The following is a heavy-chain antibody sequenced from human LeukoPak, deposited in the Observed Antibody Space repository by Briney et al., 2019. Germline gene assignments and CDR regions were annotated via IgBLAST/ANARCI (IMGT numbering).Heavy chain of an antibody. Sequence: PGGSLRLSCAASGFTFSSYAMHWVRQAPGKGLEWVAVISYDGSNKKYADSVKGRFTISRDNAKNSLYLQMNSLRAEDTAVYYCARVIWYSSSWINYYYYMDVWGKGTTVTVSS. CDR2: ISYDGSNK. D-gene: IGHD6-13*01. J-gene: IGHJ6*03. CDR3: ARVIWYSSSWINYYYYMDV. V-gene: IGHV3-30*04. CDR1: GFTFSSYA.